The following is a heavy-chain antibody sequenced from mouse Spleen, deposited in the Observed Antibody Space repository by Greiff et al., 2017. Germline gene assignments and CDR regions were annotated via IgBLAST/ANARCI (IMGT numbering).Heavy chain of an antibody. V-gene: IGHV1-77*01. D-gene: IGHD1-1*01. CDR3: ARSITTLVAIDY. CDR1: GYTFTDYY. Sequence: QVQLQQSGAELARPGASVKLSCKASGYTFTDYYINWVKQRTGQGLEWIGVIYPGSGNTYYNEKFKGKATLTADKSSSTAYMQLSSLTSEDSAVYFCARSITTLVAIDYWGQGTTLTVSS. J-gene: IGHJ2*01. CDR2: IYPGSGNT.